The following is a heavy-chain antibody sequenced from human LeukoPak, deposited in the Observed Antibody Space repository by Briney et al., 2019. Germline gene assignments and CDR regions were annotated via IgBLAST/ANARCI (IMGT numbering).Heavy chain of an antibody. V-gene: IGHV4-59*01. J-gene: IGHJ4*02. CDR1: GGSITNYY. CDR2: ISYNGNT. Sequence: SEPLSLTCTVSGGSITNYYWTWIRQPPGKGLEWIGYISYNGNTNYNPSLKSRVTISIDTSKNQFSLRLSSVTAADTAVYYCSRAPFSNPEFWGQGTLVTVSS. D-gene: IGHD4-11*01. CDR3: SRAPFSNPEF.